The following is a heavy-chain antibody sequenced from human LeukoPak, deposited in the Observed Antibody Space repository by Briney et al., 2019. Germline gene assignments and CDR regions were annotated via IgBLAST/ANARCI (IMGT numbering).Heavy chain of an antibody. V-gene: IGHV3-33*01. CDR2: IWYDGSKK. D-gene: IGHD1-26*01. CDR3: ARMSGSHINS. CDR1: GFTFSSNG. J-gene: IGHJ4*02. Sequence: GGSLRLSCAESGFTFSSNGMHWVRQAPGKGLEWVAVIWYDGSKKYYADSVKGRFTISRDNSKNTLDLQMDSLRAEDTAVYYCARMSGSHINSWGQGTLVTVSS.